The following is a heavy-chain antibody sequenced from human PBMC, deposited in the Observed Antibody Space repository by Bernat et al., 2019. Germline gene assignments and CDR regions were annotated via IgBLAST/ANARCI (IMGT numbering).Heavy chain of an antibody. Sequence: QVQLVESGGGVVQPGRSLRLSCAASGFSFGGHGMHWVRQAPGKGLEWVAVIWYDGSYQYYADSVTGRFTISRDKSKNMHYLQMNSLRADDTAVYYCARDLGLEAFDNWGQGTMVTVSS. D-gene: IGHD3-16*01. V-gene: IGHV3-33*01. CDR3: ARDLGLEAFDN. CDR2: IWYDGSYQ. CDR1: GFSFGGHG. J-gene: IGHJ3*02.